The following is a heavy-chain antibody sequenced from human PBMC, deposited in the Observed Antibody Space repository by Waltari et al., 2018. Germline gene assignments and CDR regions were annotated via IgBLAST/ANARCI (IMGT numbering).Heavy chain of an antibody. V-gene: IGHV3-33*01. CDR3: ARDQLYYYGSGSYNLDY. CDR1: GFTFSSYC. J-gene: IGHJ4*02. D-gene: IGHD3-10*01. Sequence: QVQLVESGGGVVQPGRSLRLSSAASGFTFSSYCSHLVRQAPGKGLEWVAVIWYDENNKYYSDPVKGRFTISRDNSKNTLSLQMNSLRAEDTAVYYCARDQLYYYGSGSYNLDYWGQGTLVTVSS. CDR2: IWYDENNK.